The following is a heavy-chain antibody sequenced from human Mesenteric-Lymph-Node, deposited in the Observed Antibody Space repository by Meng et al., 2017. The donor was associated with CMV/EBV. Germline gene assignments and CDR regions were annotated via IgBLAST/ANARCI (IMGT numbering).Heavy chain of an antibody. Sequence: GESLKISCAASGFTFSSYAMSWVRQAPGKGMEWVSAISGSGGSTYYADSVKGRFTISRDNSKNTLYLQMNSLRAEDTDVYYCARGYSPGNYWGQGTMVTISS. CDR1: GFTFSSYA. J-gene: IGHJ4*02. D-gene: IGHD2-21*01. CDR2: ISGSGGST. CDR3: ARGYSPGNY. V-gene: IGHV3-23*01.